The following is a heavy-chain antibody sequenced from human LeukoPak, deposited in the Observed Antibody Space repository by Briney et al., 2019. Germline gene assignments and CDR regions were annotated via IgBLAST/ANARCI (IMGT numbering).Heavy chain of an antibody. CDR1: GGTFSSYA. Sequence: SVKVSCKASGGTFSSYAISWVRQAPGQGLEWMGGIIPIFGTANYAQKFQGRVTITADESTSTAYMELSSLRSEDTAVYYCARARYSSSWYCYYGMDVWGQGTTVTVSS. D-gene: IGHD6-13*01. CDR2: IIPIFGTA. J-gene: IGHJ6*02. CDR3: ARARYSSSWYCYYGMDV. V-gene: IGHV1-69*13.